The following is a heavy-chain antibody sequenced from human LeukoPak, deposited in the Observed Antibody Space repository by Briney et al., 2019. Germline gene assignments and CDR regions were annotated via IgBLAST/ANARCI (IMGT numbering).Heavy chain of an antibody. CDR3: AKDYSGSYYYFDY. D-gene: IGHD1-26*01. J-gene: IGHJ4*02. Sequence: GGSLRLSCAASGFTFSSYSMNWVRQAPGKGLEWVSSISSSSSYIYYADSVKGRFTISRDNAKNSLYLQMNSLRAEDTAVYYCAKDYSGSYYYFDYWGQGTLVTVSS. CDR2: ISSSSSYI. V-gene: IGHV3-21*01. CDR1: GFTFSSYS.